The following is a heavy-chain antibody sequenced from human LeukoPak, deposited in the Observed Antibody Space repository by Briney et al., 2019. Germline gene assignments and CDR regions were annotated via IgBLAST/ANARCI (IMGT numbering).Heavy chain of an antibody. CDR3: ARDRDYSPDY. V-gene: IGHV1-18*01. J-gene: IGHJ4*02. Sequence: ASVKVSCKASGYTFTTNGISWVREAPAQGLEWMGWISAYSGNTIYAQKLQGRVTMTTDTSTTTAYMELRSLRSDDTAVYYCARDRDYSPDYWGQGTLVTVSS. CDR1: GYTFTTNG. D-gene: IGHD2-21*01. CDR2: ISAYSGNT.